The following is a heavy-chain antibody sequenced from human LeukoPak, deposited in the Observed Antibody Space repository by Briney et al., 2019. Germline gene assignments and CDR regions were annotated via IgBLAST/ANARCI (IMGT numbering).Heavy chain of an antibody. J-gene: IGHJ4*02. CDR2: IIPIFCTA. V-gene: IGHV1-69*13. Sequence: GASVKVSCKASGGTFSSYAISWVRQAPGQGLEWMGGIIPIFCTANYAQKFQGRVTITADESTSTAYMELSSLRSEDTAVYYCARDGYYDSSGYYYGSGYFDYWGQGTLVTVSS. CDR3: ARDGYYDSSGYYYGSGYFDY. D-gene: IGHD3-22*01. CDR1: GGTFSSYA.